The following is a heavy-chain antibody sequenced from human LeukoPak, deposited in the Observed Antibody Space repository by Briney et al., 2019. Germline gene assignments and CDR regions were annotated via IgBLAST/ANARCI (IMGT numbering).Heavy chain of an antibody. J-gene: IGHJ4*02. V-gene: IGHV1-69*04. CDR2: IIPIVGIA. Sequence: SVKVSCKASGGTFSNYVINSVRQAPGQGLEWMGRIIPIVGIANYIQNFQGRVTITADKSTSTAYMELSSLRSEDTAVYYCARNEEGFGESLIGWGQGTLVTVSS. CDR1: GGTFSNYV. D-gene: IGHD3-10*01. CDR3: ARNEEGFGESLIG.